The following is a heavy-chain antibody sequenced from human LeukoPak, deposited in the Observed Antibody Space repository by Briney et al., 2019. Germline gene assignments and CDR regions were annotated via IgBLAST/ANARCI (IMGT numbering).Heavy chain of an antibody. CDR1: GGSISSYY. D-gene: IGHD2-2*01. Sequence: PSETLSLTCTVSGGSISSYYWSWIRQPPGKGLEWIGRIYASGSTNYNPSLKSRVTISLDMSNNQFSLSLTSVTAADTAVYYCTRYPTNGPFDYWGQGTLVTVSS. J-gene: IGHJ4*02. CDR3: TRYPTNGPFDY. V-gene: IGHV4-4*09. CDR2: IYASGST.